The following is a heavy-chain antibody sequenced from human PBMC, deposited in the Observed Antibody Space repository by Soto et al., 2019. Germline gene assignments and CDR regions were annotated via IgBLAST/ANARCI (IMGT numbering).Heavy chain of an antibody. CDR2: ISSSSSYT. CDR3: ARDGPSLDSGSYSPNPFQH. CDR1: GFTFSDYY. Sequence: PGGSLRLSCAASGFTFSDYYMSWIRQAPGKGLEWVSYISSSSSYTNYADSVKGRFTISRDNAKNSLYLQMNSLRAEDTAVYYCARDGPSLDSGSYSPNPFQHWGQGTLVTVSS. D-gene: IGHD1-26*01. J-gene: IGHJ1*01. V-gene: IGHV3-11*06.